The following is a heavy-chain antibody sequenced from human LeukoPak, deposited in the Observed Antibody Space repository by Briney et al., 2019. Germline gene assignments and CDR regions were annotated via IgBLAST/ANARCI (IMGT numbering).Heavy chain of an antibody. D-gene: IGHD1-26*01. V-gene: IGHV1-2*02. J-gene: IGHJ3*02. CDR2: INPNSGGT. Sequence: GASVKVSCKASGYTFTDYYMYLVRQAPGQGLEWMGWINPNSGGTNYAQNFQGRVTMTRDTSISTAYMELSRLRSDDTALYYCARASGRFSDAFDILLPARMVTVSS. CDR3: ARASGRFSDAFDI. CDR1: GYTFTDYY.